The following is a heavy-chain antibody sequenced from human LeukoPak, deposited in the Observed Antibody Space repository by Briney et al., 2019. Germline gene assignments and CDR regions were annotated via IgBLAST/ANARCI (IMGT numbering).Heavy chain of an antibody. D-gene: IGHD1-1*01. V-gene: IGHV3-7*01. CDR1: GFTFCKYL. J-gene: IGHJ4*02. Sequence: GALRPPCAASGFTFCKYLKRWVRQAPGKGVGWVGNITQDGSEQYYVDSMRGRFTISRDNAKNSLHLQMSSLRAEDTAVYYCARSTAGLDYWGQGTLVTVSS. CDR3: ARSTAGLDY. CDR2: ITQDGSEQ.